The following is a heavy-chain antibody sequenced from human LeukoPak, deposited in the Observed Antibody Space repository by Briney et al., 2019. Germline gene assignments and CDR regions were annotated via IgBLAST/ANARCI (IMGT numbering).Heavy chain of an antibody. CDR3: ARDDGAAGY. CDR2: IKQDGSEK. D-gene: IGHD3-10*01. V-gene: IGHV3-7*01. J-gene: IGHJ4*02. Sequence: GGSLRLSCAVSGLTFSSYWMSWVRQAPGKGLEWVANIKQDGSEKYYVDSVKGRFTISRDNAKNSLYLQMNSLRAEDTAVYYCARDDGAAGYWGQGTLVTVSS. CDR1: GLTFSSYW.